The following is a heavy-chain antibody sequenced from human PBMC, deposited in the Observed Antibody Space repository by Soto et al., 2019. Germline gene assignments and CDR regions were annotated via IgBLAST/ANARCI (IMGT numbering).Heavy chain of an antibody. Sequence: PSETLSLTCTVSGGSISSGGYYWSWIRQHPGKGLEWIGYIYYSGSTYYNPSLKSRVTISVDTSKNQFSLKLSSVTAADTAVYYCARAYYDFWSGQKNFDYWGQGTLVTVSS. CDR1: GGSISSGGYY. CDR3: ARAYYDFWSGQKNFDY. CDR2: IYYSGST. J-gene: IGHJ4*02. V-gene: IGHV4-31*03. D-gene: IGHD3-3*01.